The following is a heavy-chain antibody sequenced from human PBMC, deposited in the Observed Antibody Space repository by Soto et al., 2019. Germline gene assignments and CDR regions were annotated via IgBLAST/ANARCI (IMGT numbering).Heavy chain of an antibody. D-gene: IGHD1-1*01. CDR1: GGTFSSYD. J-gene: IGHJ4*02. V-gene: IGHV1-8*01. Sequence: GASVKVSCKASGGTFSSYDIYWVRQATGQGLEWMGWMNPNTGDSSYAQKFQGRVTMTSDTSITTAHMELSSLRSKDMAVYYCARRAETNGWNGFGADKYYFDFWGQGTLVTVSS. CDR2: MNPNTGDS. CDR3: ARRAETNGWNGFGADKYYFDF.